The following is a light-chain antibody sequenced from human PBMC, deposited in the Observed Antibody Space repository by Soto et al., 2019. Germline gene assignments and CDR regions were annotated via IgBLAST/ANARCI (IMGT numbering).Light chain of an antibody. CDR1: QDSRSY. V-gene: IGKV1-9*01. Sequence: DIQLTQSPSFLSASVGDRVTITCRASQDSRSYLAWYQQKPGKAPKLLIYAASALQSGVPSRFSGSGSGTECTLAISSLQPEDFATYYCQQFKSYPLTFGGGTKVEIK. J-gene: IGKJ4*01. CDR2: AAS. CDR3: QQFKSYPLT.